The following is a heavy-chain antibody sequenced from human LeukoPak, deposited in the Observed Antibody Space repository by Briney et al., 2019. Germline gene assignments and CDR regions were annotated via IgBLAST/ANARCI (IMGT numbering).Heavy chain of an antibody. CDR2: ISWNSGSI. CDR1: GFTVSGNY. J-gene: IGHJ4*02. D-gene: IGHD1-26*01. CDR3: AKDSGSYPGGFDY. V-gene: IGHV3-9*01. Sequence: GGSLRLSCAASGFTVSGNYMSWVRQAPGKGLEWVSGISWNSGSIGYADSVKGRFTISRDNAKNSLYLQMNSLRAEDTALYYCAKDSGSYPGGFDYWGQGTLVTVSS.